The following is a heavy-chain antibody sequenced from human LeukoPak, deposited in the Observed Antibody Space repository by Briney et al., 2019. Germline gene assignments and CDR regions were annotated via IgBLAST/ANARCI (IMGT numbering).Heavy chain of an antibody. J-gene: IGHJ4*02. CDR3: TRDGARFLEWSN. CDR1: GFTFSSYA. Sequence: GGSLRLSCAASGFTFSSYAMSWVRQAPGKGLEWVSAISGSGGSTYYADSVKGRFTISRDDSKSIAYLQMNSLKTEDTAVYYCTRDGARFLEWSNWGQGTLVTVSS. D-gene: IGHD3-3*01. V-gene: IGHV3-23*01. CDR2: ISGSGGST.